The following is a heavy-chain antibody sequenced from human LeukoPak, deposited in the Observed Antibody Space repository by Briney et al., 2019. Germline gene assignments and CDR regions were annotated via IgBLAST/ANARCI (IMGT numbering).Heavy chain of an antibody. CDR2: INPSGGGT. CDR3: ARVVDGDYSYYFDY. Sequence: VKVSCKASGYSFTSYNMHWVRQSPGQGLEWMGIINPSGGGTTYAQKFRGRVTMTRDTSTSTVYMELSSLRSEDTAVYYCARVVDGDYSYYFDYWGQGTLVTVSS. J-gene: IGHJ4*02. CDR1: GYSFTSYN. D-gene: IGHD4-17*01. V-gene: IGHV1-46*01.